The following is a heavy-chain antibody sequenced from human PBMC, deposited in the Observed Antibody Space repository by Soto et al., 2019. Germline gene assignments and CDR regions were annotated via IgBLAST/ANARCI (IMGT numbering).Heavy chain of an antibody. CDR2: IYYSGST. V-gene: IGHV4-61*01. D-gene: IGHD3-22*01. CDR1: GGSVSSGSYY. CDR3: ARIHYYDSSGIDY. Sequence: PSETLSLTCTVSGGSVSSGSYYWSWIRQPPGKGLEWIGYIYYSGSTNYNPSLKSRVTTSVDTSKNQFSLKLSSVTAADTAVYYCARIHYYDSSGIDYWGQGTLVTVSS. J-gene: IGHJ4*02.